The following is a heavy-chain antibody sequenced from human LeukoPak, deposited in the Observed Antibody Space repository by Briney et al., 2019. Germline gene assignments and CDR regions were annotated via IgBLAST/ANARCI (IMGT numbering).Heavy chain of an antibody. Sequence: ASVKVSFKASGYTFTSYYMHWVRQAPGQGLEWMGIINPSGGSTSYAQKFQGRVTMTRDTSTSTVYMELSSLRSEDTAVYYCARDAQGYYDYVWGSYRLGAFDIWGQGTMVTVSS. J-gene: IGHJ3*02. CDR2: INPSGGST. CDR3: ARDAQGYYDYVWGSYRLGAFDI. V-gene: IGHV1-46*01. D-gene: IGHD3-16*02. CDR1: GYTFTSYY.